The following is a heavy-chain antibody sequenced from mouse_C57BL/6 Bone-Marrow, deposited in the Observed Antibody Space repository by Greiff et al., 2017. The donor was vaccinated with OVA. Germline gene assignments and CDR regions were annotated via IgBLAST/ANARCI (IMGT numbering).Heavy chain of an antibody. J-gene: IGHJ2*01. CDR1: GFNINDDY. CDR3: TSYGNFDY. V-gene: IGHV14-4*01. Sequence: VQLQQSGAELVRPGASVKLSCTASGFNINDDYMHWVKQRPEQGLEWIGWIDPENGDTEYASKFQGKATITADTSSNPAYLQLISLTAEDAAVYYCTSYGNFDYWGQGTTLTVSS. D-gene: IGHD2-1*01. CDR2: IDPENGDT.